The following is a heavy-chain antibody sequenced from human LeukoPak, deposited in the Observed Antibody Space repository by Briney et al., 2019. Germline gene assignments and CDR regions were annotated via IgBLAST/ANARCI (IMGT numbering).Heavy chain of an antibody. D-gene: IGHD3-22*01. Sequence: QAGGSLRLSCAASGFTFSSYSMNWVRQAPGKGLEWVSYISSSSSTIYYADSVKGRFTISRDNAKNSLYLQMNSLRAEDTAVYYCAKGDSSGYSSFVDYWGQGTLVTVSS. CDR1: GFTFSSYS. V-gene: IGHV3-48*01. CDR3: AKGDSSGYSSFVDY. J-gene: IGHJ4*02. CDR2: ISSSSSTI.